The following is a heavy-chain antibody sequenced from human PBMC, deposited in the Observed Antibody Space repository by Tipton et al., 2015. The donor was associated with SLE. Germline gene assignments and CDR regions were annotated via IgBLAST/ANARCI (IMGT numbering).Heavy chain of an antibody. CDR2: ISAYNGNT. D-gene: IGHD5-24*01. CDR1: GYTFTNYG. V-gene: IGHV1-18*01. CDR3: ARDQDRRVDWYFDL. J-gene: IGHJ2*01. Sequence: QLVQSGAEVKKPGASVKVSCKASGYTFTNYGISWVRQAPGQGLEWMGWISAYNGNTNYAQKFQGRVTMTTDTSTSTAYMDLRSLRSDDTAVYYCARDQDRRVDWYFDLWGRGTLVTVSS.